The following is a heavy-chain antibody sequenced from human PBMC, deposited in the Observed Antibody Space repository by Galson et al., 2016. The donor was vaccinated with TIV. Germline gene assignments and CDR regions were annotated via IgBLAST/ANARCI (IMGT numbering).Heavy chain of an antibody. D-gene: IGHD3-22*01. V-gene: IGHV4-4*02. CDR1: GASISRSNW. CDR2: IFHSGST. J-gene: IGHJ4*02. Sequence: TLSLTCAVSGASISRSNWWSWVRQSPGKGLEWIGGIFHSGSTNYNPSLKTRVTISVDKSNSQFSLRLTSVSAADTAVYYCASSLPYYDGYYFDFWGPGSLVTVSS. CDR3: ASSLPYYDGYYFDF.